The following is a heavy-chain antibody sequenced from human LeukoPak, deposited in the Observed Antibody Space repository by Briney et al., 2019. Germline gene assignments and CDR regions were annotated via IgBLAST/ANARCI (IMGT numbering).Heavy chain of an antibody. J-gene: IGHJ4*02. Sequence: EASVKVSCKASGYTFTDYYLLWVRQAPGQGLEWMGWIKPNSGATDYAQNFQARVTMTRDTSSGTAYLDLSGLTSDDTAVYYCARGRRILVGPENAGDFFDYWGQGTLVTVSS. D-gene: IGHD2-21*01. CDR1: GYTFTDYY. V-gene: IGHV1-2*02. CDR2: IKPNSGAT. CDR3: ARGRRILVGPENAGDFFDY.